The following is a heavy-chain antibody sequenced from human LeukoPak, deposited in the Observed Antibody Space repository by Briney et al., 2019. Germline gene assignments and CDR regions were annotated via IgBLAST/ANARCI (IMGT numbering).Heavy chain of an antibody. CDR1: GGSISIYY. CDR2: IYTSGST. V-gene: IGHV4-4*07. Sequence: SETLSLTCTATGGSISIYYWSWIRQPAGQNLKWIGRIYTSGSTNYNPSLMSRVTMSVDTSKNQFSLKLSSVTAADTTVYYCAREYFDWSLDYWGQGTLVTVSS. D-gene: IGHD3-9*01. CDR3: AREYFDWSLDY. J-gene: IGHJ4*02.